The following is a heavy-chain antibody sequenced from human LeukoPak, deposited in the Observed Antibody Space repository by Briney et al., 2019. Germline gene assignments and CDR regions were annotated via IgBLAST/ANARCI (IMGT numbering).Heavy chain of an antibody. CDR3: ARGGYSGYVRIWSDP. CDR1: GGSTSSSTYY. D-gene: IGHD5-12*01. J-gene: IGHJ5*02. Sequence: SETLSLTCTVSGGSTSSSTYYWGWLRPPPGKGREWIGSINYSGNTYSSPSLKSRVTISVDTSKNQLYLKLSSGSAAGTAVYCCARGGYSGYVRIWSDPWGQGTLVTVSS. CDR2: INYSGNT. V-gene: IGHV4-39*07.